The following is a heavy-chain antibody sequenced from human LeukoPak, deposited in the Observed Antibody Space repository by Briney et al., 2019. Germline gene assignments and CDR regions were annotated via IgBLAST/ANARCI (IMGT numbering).Heavy chain of an antibody. V-gene: IGHV3-33*06. D-gene: IGHD3-16*02. CDR2: IWYDGSNK. Sequence: GGSLRLSCAASRFTFSSYGMHWVRQAPGKGLEWVAVIWYDGSNKYYADSVKGRFTISRDNSKNTLYLQMNSLRAEDTAVYYCAKGPAVIISYYFDYWGQGTLVTVSS. J-gene: IGHJ4*02. CDR1: RFTFSSYG. CDR3: AKGPAVIISYYFDY.